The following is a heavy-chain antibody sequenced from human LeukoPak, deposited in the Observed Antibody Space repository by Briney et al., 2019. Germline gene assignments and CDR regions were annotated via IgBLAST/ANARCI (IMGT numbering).Heavy chain of an antibody. D-gene: IGHD1-26*01. J-gene: IGHJ4*02. CDR2: IRNKANSYTT. Sequence: GGSLRLSCAASRFTFSDHYMDWVRQAPGKGLEWVGRIRNKANSYTTEYAASVKGRFTISRDDSKNSLYLQMNSLRAEDTAVYYCAKTTGGTYKGYFDYWGQGTLVTVSS. CDR1: RFTFSDHY. V-gene: IGHV3-72*01. CDR3: AKTTGGTYKGYFDY.